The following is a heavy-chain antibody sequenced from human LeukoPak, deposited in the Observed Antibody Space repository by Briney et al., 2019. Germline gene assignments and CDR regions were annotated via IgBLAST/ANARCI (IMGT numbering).Heavy chain of an antibody. CDR1: GGSSSSHY. Sequence: SETLSLTCTVSGGSSSSHYWSWIRQPPGKALEWLGYIYYRGGTNYSPSLESRVTISGDTSKNEFSLKLTSVTAADTAVYYCARGRLIVAPGVYYFEYWGQGTLVTVSS. V-gene: IGHV4-59*08. CDR3: ARGRLIVAPGVYYFEY. D-gene: IGHD5-12*01. J-gene: IGHJ4*02. CDR2: IYYRGGT.